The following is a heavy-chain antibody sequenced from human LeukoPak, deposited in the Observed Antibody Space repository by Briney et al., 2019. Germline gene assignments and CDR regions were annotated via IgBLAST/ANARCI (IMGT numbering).Heavy chain of an antibody. CDR2: IIPIFVTA. V-gene: IGHV1-69*01. D-gene: IGHD3-10*01. CDR3: ARARTLWFVETLHHAVMDV. CDR1: VGTFTIYA. J-gene: IGHJ6*04. Sequence: SVKVSCTASVGTFTIYAISSVRQSPGQGLKWMGGIIPIFVTANYAQKFQGRVTITADESTSTAYMALSILRSEDTAVYYCARARTLWFVETLHHAVMDVWGKGTTVTVSS.